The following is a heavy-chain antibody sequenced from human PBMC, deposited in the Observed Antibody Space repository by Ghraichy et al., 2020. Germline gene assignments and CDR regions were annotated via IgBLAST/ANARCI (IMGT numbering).Heavy chain of an antibody. V-gene: IGHV4-34*01. CDR1: GGSVTGYY. CDR3: AGGSAAARMGY. J-gene: IGHJ4*02. Sequence: SQTLSLTCAVYGGSVTGYYWTWIRQPPGKGLEWIWEITDSGSTSYDPSLKGRVTISLDTSKNQLSLNVRFVTAADTAVYYCAGGSAAARMGYWGQGALVTVSS. D-gene: IGHD6-13*01. CDR2: ITDSGST.